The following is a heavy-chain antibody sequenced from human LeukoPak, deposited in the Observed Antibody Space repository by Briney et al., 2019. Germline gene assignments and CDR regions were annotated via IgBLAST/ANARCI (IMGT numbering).Heavy chain of an antibody. D-gene: IGHD1-26*01. CDR3: ARARWELPDWLDY. V-gene: IGHV1-2*02. J-gene: IGHJ4*02. Sequence: ASVKVSCKASGYTFTGYYMHWVRQAPGQGLEWMGWINPNSGGTNYAQKFQGRVTMTRDTSISTAYMELSRLRSDDTAVYYCARARWELPDWLDYWGQGTLVTVSS. CDR2: INPNSGGT. CDR1: GYTFTGYY.